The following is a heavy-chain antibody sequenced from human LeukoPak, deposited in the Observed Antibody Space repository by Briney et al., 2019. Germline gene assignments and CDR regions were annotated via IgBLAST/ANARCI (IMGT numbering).Heavy chain of an antibody. V-gene: IGHV4-4*07. D-gene: IGHD4-17*01. J-gene: IGHJ5*02. CDR2: IYTSGST. Sequence: SETLSLTCTVSGGSISSYYWSWIRQPAGKGLEWIGRIYTSGSTNYNPSLKSRVTMSVDTSKNQFSLKLSSVTAADTAVYYCAREDYYGRSPENWFDPWGQGTLVTVSS. CDR3: AREDYYGRSPENWFDP. CDR1: GGSISSYY.